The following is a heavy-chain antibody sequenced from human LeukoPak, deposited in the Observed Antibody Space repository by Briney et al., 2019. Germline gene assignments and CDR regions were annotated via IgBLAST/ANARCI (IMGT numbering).Heavy chain of an antibody. D-gene: IGHD3-9*01. Sequence: ASVKVSCKASGGTFSSYAISWVRQAPGQGLEWMGGIIPIFGTANYAQKFQGRVTITADESTSTAYMELSSLRSEDTAVYYCARDVLTGYYNDYCFDYWGQGTLVTVSS. CDR3: ARDVLTGYYNDYCFDY. CDR2: IIPIFGTA. CDR1: GGTFSSYA. V-gene: IGHV1-69*13. J-gene: IGHJ4*02.